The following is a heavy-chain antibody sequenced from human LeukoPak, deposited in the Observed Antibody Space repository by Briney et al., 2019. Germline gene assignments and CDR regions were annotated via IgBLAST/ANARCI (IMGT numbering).Heavy chain of an antibody. V-gene: IGHV3-53*01. CDR1: GFTVSSNY. CDR2: IYSGGST. J-gene: IGHJ4*02. Sequence: GGSLRLSYAASGFTVSSNYMSWVRQAPGKGLEWVSVIYSGGSTYYADSVKGRFTISRDNSKNTLYLQMNSLRAEDTAVYYCARAHGYSPFDYWGQGTLVTVSS. D-gene: IGHD5-18*01. CDR3: ARAHGYSPFDY.